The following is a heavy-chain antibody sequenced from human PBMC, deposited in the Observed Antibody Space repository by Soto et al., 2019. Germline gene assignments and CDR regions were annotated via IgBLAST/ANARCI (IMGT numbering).Heavy chain of an antibody. V-gene: IGHV3-23*01. D-gene: IGHD6-25*01. CDR2: INENGGRT. Sequence: EAQLLESGGGFIQPGASLRLSCAASGFTFTNYGMSWVRQAPGKGLKWVSTINENGGRTYYADSVKGRLTISRDNSKNTLYLQMNSLRAEVTAVYYCATRGGDYWGQGTLVTVTS. CDR1: GFTFTNYG. CDR3: ATRGGDY. J-gene: IGHJ4*02.